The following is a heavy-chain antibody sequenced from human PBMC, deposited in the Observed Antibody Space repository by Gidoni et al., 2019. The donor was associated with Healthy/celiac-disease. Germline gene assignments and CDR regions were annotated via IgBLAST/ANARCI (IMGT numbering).Heavy chain of an antibody. Sequence: QVQLVESGGGVVQPGRSLRLSCAASGFTFSSYAMHWVRQAPGKGLEWVAVISYDGSNKYYADSVKGRFTISRDNSKNTLYLQMNSLRAEDTAVYYCARPYSYGPFDAFDIWGQGTMVTVSS. CDR3: ARPYSYGPFDAFDI. D-gene: IGHD5-18*01. J-gene: IGHJ3*02. CDR1: GFTFSSYA. V-gene: IGHV3-30-3*01. CDR2: ISYDGSNK.